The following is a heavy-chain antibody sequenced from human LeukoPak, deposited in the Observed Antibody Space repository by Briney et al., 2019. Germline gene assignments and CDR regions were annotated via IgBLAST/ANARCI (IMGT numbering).Heavy chain of an antibody. Sequence: SETLSLTCTVSGGSICSYYWSWIRQPPGKGLEWIGYIYYSGSTNYNPSLKSRVTISVDTSKNQFSLKLSSVTAADTAVYYCARTMVRGDAFDIWGQGTMVTVSS. D-gene: IGHD3-10*01. CDR2: IYYSGST. CDR1: GGSICSYY. V-gene: IGHV4-59*01. J-gene: IGHJ3*02. CDR3: ARTMVRGDAFDI.